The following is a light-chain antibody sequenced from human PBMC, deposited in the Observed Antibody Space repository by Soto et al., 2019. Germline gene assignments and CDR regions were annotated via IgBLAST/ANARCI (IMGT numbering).Light chain of an antibody. CDR2: DVS. Sequence: DIQMTQSPSTLSASVGGRVTITCRASQSISFYLAWYQQKSGKAPKVLIYDVSTLESGVPSRFSGSRSGTEFTLTISSLQPDDFATYYCQQYHSYSSWTFGQGTKVEIK. CDR1: QSISFY. CDR3: QQYHSYSSWT. J-gene: IGKJ1*01. V-gene: IGKV1-5*01.